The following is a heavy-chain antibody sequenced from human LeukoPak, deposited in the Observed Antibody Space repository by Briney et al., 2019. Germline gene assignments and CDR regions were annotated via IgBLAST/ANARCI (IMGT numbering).Heavy chain of an antibody. V-gene: IGHV4-4*02. CDR2: IHHSGRT. CDR3: VRDFRFLEDY. CDR1: GGSISSSNW. Sequence: PSETLSLTCAVSGGSISSSNWWNWVRQPPGKGLEWIGEIHHSGRTNYNPPLKSRVTISVDKSKNQFSLKLSSVTAADTAVYYCVRDFRFLEDYWGQGTLVTVSS. D-gene: IGHD3-3*01. J-gene: IGHJ4*02.